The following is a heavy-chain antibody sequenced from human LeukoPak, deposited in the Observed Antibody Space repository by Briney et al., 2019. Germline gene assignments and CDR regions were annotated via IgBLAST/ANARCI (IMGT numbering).Heavy chain of an antibody. V-gene: IGHV3-7*04. CDR3: GRGTSSSPNWFDP. D-gene: IGHD6-13*01. CDR2: IKVDGSAR. Sequence: PGGSLRLSCAASGFTFSSYWMSWVRQAPGKGLEWVANIKVDGSARYYVDSVKGRFTISRDNAKNLLYLEMNSLRAEDTAVYYCGRGTSSSPNWFDPWGQGTLVTVSS. J-gene: IGHJ5*02. CDR1: GFTFSSYW.